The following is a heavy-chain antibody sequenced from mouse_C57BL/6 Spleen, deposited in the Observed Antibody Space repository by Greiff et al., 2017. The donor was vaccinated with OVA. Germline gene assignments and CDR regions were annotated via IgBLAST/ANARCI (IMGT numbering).Heavy chain of an antibody. CDR3: ARGDYSNYGGACDY. Sequence: QVQLQQSGAELVKPGASVKLSCKASGYTFTSYWMHWVKQRPGRGLEWIGRIDPNSGGTKYNEKFKSKATLTVDKPSSTAYMQLSSLTSEDSAVYYWARGDYSNYGGACDYWGQGTTLTVSS. J-gene: IGHJ2*01. CDR2: IDPNSGGT. CDR1: GYTFTSYW. V-gene: IGHV1-72*01. D-gene: IGHD2-5*01.